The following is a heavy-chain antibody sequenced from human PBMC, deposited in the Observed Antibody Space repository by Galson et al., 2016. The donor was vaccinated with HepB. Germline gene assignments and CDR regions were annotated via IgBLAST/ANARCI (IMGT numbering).Heavy chain of an antibody. CDR1: GYTFTNYA. Sequence: SVKVSCKAPGYTFTNYAMHWVRQAPGQRLEWMGWINPGNGDTKYSQKFQGRVTISRDTSASTAYMELSSLISEDTAVYYCAREGSNYTLDYWGQGTLVTVSS. CDR3: AREGSNYTLDY. D-gene: IGHD1-26*01. V-gene: IGHV1-3*01. CDR2: INPGNGDT. J-gene: IGHJ4*02.